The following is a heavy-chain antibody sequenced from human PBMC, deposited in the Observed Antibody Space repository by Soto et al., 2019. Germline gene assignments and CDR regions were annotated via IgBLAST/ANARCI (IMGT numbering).Heavy chain of an antibody. V-gene: IGHV3-23*01. CDR3: AKAGGAAGSVDYSDY. CDR1: GFTFTNYA. CDR2: ISSSAGST. J-gene: IGHJ4*02. D-gene: IGHD6-13*01. Sequence: GGSLRLSCAASGFTFTNYAINWVRQSPGKGLEWVSVISSSAGSTYYADSVKGRFTITRDNSKNTLYLQMNSLRAEEPAVYYCAKAGGAAGSVDYSDYWGQGTLVTVSS.